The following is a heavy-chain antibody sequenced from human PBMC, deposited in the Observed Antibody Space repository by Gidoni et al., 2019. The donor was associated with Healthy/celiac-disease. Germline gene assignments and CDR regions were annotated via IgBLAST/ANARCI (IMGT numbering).Heavy chain of an antibody. J-gene: IGHJ4*02. CDR3: AKDKYGSGSYLDY. V-gene: IGHV3-30*18. Sequence: QVQLVESGGGVVQPGRSLRLSCAASGFTFSSYGMHWVRQAPGKGLEWGAVISYDGSNKYYADSVKGRFTISRDNSKNTLYLQMNSLRAEDTAVYYCAKDKYGSGSYLDYWGQGTLVTVSS. CDR2: ISYDGSNK. D-gene: IGHD3-10*01. CDR1: GFTFSSYG.